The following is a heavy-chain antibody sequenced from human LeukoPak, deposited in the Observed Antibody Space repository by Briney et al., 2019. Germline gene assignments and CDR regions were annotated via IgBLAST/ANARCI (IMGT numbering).Heavy chain of an antibody. Sequence: GASVKVSCKASGGTFSSYAISWVRQAPGQGLEWMGGIIPIFGTANYAQKFQGRVTITADESTSTAYMELSSLRSEDTAVYCCASAVCSGGSCSSGAFNIWGQGTMVTVSS. CDR2: IIPIFGTA. V-gene: IGHV1-69*13. J-gene: IGHJ3*02. CDR1: GGTFSSYA. CDR3: ASAVCSGGSCSSGAFNI. D-gene: IGHD2-15*01.